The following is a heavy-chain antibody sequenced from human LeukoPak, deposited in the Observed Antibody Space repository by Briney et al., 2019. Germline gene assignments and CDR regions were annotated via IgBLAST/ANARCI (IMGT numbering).Heavy chain of an antibody. D-gene: IGHD2-8*02. V-gene: IGHV3-7*05. Sequence: GGSLRLSCEVSGLSFGTSWMSWVRQAPGKGLEWVGNTNYDESDKTLVDSVKGRFTISRDNTKNSLFLQMNGLRAEDTAVYYCARDTGRGWFDYWGQGTLVTVSS. CDR3: ARDTGRGWFDY. CDR1: GLSFGTSW. CDR2: TNYDESDK. J-gene: IGHJ4*02.